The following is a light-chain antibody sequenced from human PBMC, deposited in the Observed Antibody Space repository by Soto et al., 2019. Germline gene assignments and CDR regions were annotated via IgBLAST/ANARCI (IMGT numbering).Light chain of an antibody. Sequence: EIVMTQSPATLSVSPGERVTIFCRASQSIYEKLAWYQQKPGQTPRLVIYDTSTSATGTPGSFSGSGSGTEFTLTISSLQSEDFAVYYCQQYKRWPLTFGGGTKVEIK. CDR1: QSIYEK. CDR2: DTS. CDR3: QQYKRWPLT. V-gene: IGKV3-15*01. J-gene: IGKJ4*01.